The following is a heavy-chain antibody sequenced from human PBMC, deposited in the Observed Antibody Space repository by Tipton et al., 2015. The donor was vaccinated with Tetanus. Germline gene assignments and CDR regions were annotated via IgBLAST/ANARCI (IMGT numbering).Heavy chain of an antibody. CDR1: GGSFSTYI. V-gene: IGHV1-69*06. CDR3: ARALRGRDVFGV. Sequence: QLVQSGVEMKKPGSSVKVSCKTSGGSFSTYITSWVRQAPGQGLEWMGGIIPVFGTITYAQRFQGRLSITADKSTNTAYMELSRLTFEDTAVYYCARALRGRDVFGVWGRGTMVTVSS. J-gene: IGHJ3*01. D-gene: IGHD3/OR15-3a*01. CDR2: IIPVFGTI.